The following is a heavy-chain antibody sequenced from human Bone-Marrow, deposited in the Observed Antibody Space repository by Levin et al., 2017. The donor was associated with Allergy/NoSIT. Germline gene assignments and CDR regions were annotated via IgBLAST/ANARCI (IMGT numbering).Heavy chain of an antibody. CDR3: AKARGDVPFDS. CDR2: VSFDGSQR. Sequence: PGESLKISCVGSGFTFSSDAIHWVRQAPGKGLEWVAVVSFDGSQRYYGDSVKGRFSISRDNSKDTVYLQMNSLRPEDTALYYCAKARGDVPFDSWGQGTMVTVSS. J-gene: IGHJ4*02. V-gene: IGHV3-33*05. CDR1: GFTFSSDA.